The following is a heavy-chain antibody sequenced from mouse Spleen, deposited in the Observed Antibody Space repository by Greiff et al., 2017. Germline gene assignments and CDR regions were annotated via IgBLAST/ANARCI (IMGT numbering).Heavy chain of an antibody. V-gene: IGHV5-9*01. CDR2: ISSGGGNT. D-gene: IGHD1-2*01. J-gene: IGHJ2*01. Sequence: EVMLVESGGGLVKLGGSLKLSCAASGFTFSSYAMSWVRQTPEKRLEWVATISSGGGNTYYPDSVKGRFTISRDNAKNTLYLQMSSLKSEDTAMYYCAGLYYGYDYWGQGTTLTVSS. CDR3: AGLYYGYDY. CDR1: GFTFSSYA.